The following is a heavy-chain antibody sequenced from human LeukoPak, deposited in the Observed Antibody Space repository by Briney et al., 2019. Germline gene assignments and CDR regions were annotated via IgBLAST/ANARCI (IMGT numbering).Heavy chain of an antibody. CDR2: IKSKADGATT. CDR1: GFTFSNAW. V-gene: IGHV3-15*01. J-gene: IGHJ4*02. Sequence: PGGSLRLSCVASGFTFSNAWMSWVRQAPGKGLEWVGRIKSKADGATTDYAAPVKGGFTISRDDSQNTLFLQMNSLKTENTAVYYCTTDLGITMIRGVIVYWGQGTLVTVSS. CDR3: TTDLGITMIRGVIVY. D-gene: IGHD3-10*01.